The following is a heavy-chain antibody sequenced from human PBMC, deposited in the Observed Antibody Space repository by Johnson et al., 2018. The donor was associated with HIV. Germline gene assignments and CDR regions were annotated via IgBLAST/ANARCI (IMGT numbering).Heavy chain of an antibody. Sequence: QVQLVESGGGLVKPGGSLRLSCAASGFTFSDYAMHWVRQAPGKGLEWVAVISYDGSNKYYADSVKGRFTISRDNSKNSLYLQMNSLRAEDTAVYYCVRQGGWLGAFDIWGQGTMVTVSS. J-gene: IGHJ3*02. D-gene: IGHD5-12*01. CDR1: GFTFSDYA. CDR2: ISYDGSNK. V-gene: IGHV3-30*04. CDR3: VRQGGWLGAFDI.